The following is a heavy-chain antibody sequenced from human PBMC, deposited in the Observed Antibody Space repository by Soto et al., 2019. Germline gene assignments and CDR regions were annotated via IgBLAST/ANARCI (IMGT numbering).Heavy chain of an antibody. D-gene: IGHD6-13*01. J-gene: IGHJ4*02. CDR3: ARLKGQQLADYFDY. CDR1: GGSISSGSYY. V-gene: IGHV4-39*01. CDR2: IYYSGST. Sequence: KTSETLSLTCTVSGGSISSGSYYWGWIRQPPGKGLEWIGSIYYSGSTYYNPSLKSRVTISVDTSKNQFSLKLSSVTAADTAVYYCARLKGQQLADYFDYWGQGTLVTVSS.